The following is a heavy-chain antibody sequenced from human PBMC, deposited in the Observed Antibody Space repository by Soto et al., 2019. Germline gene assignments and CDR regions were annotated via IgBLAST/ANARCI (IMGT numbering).Heavy chain of an antibody. J-gene: IGHJ4*02. V-gene: IGHV2-5*02. Sequence: QITLKESGPTLVKPTQTLTLTCTFSAFSLTTSGLGVAWIRQPPGTALEWLALIYWDDDKRYSPSLKSRLTVTKDTSRNHVVLTMTNMDPVDTATYYCAHTRGGGNSALIDYWGQGTLVTVSS. CDR3: AHTRGGGNSALIDY. CDR2: IYWDDDK. D-gene: IGHD1-1*01. CDR1: AFSLTTSGLG.